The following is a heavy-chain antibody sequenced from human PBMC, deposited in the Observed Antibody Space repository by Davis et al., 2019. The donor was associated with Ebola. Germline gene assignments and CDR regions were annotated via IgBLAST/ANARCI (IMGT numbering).Heavy chain of an antibody. Sequence: GGSLRLSCAASGFTFSSYAMSWVRQAPGKGLEWVSVISGSGHSTYYADSVKGRFTISRDNSKNTLYLQMNSLRAEDTAVYYCAKNDYSGWYLGFFDYWGQGTLVTVSS. CDR3: AKNDYSGWYLGFFDY. V-gene: IGHV3-23*01. CDR2: ISGSGHST. J-gene: IGHJ4*02. D-gene: IGHD6-19*01. CDR1: GFTFSSYA.